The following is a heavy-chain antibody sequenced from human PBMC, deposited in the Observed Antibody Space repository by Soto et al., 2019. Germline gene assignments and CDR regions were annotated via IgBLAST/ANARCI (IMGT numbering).Heavy chain of an antibody. D-gene: IGHD5-18*01. CDR3: TTDQRIQLWFNGFNGMDV. CDR2: IKSKTDGGTT. V-gene: IGHV3-15*07. J-gene: IGHJ6*02. Sequence: GGSLRLSCAASGFTFSNAWMNWVRQAPGKGLEWVGRIKSKTDGGTTDYAAPVKGRFTISRDDSKNTLYLQMNSLKTEDTAVYYCTTDQRIQLWFNGFNGMDVWGQGTTVTVSS. CDR1: GFTFSNAW.